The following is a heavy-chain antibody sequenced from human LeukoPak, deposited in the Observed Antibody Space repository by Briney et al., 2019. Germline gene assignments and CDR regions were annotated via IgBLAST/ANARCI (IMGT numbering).Heavy chain of an antibody. V-gene: IGHV4-31*03. CDR1: GGSISSGGYY. CDR2: IYYSGST. CDR3: ARGGVDWTFDY. D-gene: IGHD3-9*01. Sequence: SETLSLTCTVSGGSISSGGYYWSWIRQHPGKGLEWIGYIYYSGSTYYNPSLKSRVTMSVDTSKNQFSLKLSSVTAADTAVYYCARGGVDWTFDYWGQGTLVTVSS. J-gene: IGHJ4*02.